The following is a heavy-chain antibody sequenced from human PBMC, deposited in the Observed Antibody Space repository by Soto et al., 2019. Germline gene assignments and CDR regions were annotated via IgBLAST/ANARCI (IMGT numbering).Heavy chain of an antibody. J-gene: IGHJ4*02. V-gene: IGHV1-2*02. Sequence: GTSVKLSCKASGYTFTGYYMHWVRQAPGQGLEWMGWINPNSGGTNYAQKFQGRVTMTRDTSISTAYMELSRLRSDDTAVYYCAREQWLEKIFDYWGQGTLVTVSS. CDR3: AREQWLEKIFDY. CDR2: INPNSGGT. D-gene: IGHD6-19*01. CDR1: GYTFTGYY.